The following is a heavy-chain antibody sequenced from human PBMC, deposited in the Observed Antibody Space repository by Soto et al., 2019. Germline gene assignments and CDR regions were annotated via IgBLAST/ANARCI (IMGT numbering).Heavy chain of an antibody. J-gene: IGHJ4*02. CDR2: IYYSGST. Sequence: PSETLSLTCTVSGGSISSYYWSRIRQPPGKGLEWIGYIYYSGSTNYNPSLKSRVTISVDTSKNQFSLKLSSVTAADTAVYYCVSSGWYSDYFDYWGQGTLVTVSS. CDR1: GGSISSYY. V-gene: IGHV4-59*01. D-gene: IGHD6-19*01. CDR3: VSSGWYSDYFDY.